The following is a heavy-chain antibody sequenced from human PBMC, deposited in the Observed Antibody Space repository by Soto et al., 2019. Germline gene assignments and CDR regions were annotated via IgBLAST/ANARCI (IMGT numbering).Heavy chain of an antibody. J-gene: IGHJ4*02. CDR3: ARAPIRLCSGDNCYSGLDS. V-gene: IGHV1-69*12. CDR1: GGTFSSYA. Sequence: QVPLVQSGAEVKKPGSSLKVSCKSSGGTFSSYAISWVRQAPGQGLEWLGGIIPIFNKVNYAQKSQGRVTLTADDSTSTAYMEFSSLRSDDTAVYYCARAPIRLCSGDNCYSGLDSWGQGTLVIVSS. CDR2: IIPIFNKV. D-gene: IGHD2-15*01.